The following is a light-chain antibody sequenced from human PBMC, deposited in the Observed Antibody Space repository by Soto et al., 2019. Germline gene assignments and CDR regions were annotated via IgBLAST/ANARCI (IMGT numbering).Light chain of an antibody. CDR1: QSVDSW. Sequence: DIQMTQSHSTLSASIGDRVTITCRASQSVDSWLAWYQQQPGKAPKLLIYNASSLQTGVPSRFSGSGSGTEFTLTISSLQPDDFATYYCQHYNDYSRVFGQGTKVEIK. J-gene: IGKJ1*01. CDR2: NAS. CDR3: QHYNDYSRV. V-gene: IGKV1-5*03.